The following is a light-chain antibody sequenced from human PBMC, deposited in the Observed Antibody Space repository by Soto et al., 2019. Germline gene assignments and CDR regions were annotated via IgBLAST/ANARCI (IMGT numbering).Light chain of an antibody. J-gene: IGKJ2*01. CDR3: QQYNTFTT. Sequence: DTQMTQSPSTLSASVGGRVSITCRASQSISNYLAWYQQKPGKAPKVVIYDASSLESGVPSRFSGTGSGTEFTLTISTLQPDDFATYYCQQYNTFTTLGQGTKLEIK. V-gene: IGKV1-5*01. CDR2: DAS. CDR1: QSISNY.